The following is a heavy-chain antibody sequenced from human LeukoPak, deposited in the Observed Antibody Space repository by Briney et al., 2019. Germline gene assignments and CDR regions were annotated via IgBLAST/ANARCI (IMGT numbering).Heavy chain of an antibody. J-gene: IGHJ5*02. CDR2: TYYSGST. CDR3: ARHYYYGSGSYGKFDP. V-gene: IGHV4-39*01. D-gene: IGHD3-10*01. Sequence: SETLSLTCTVSGGSISSSSYYWGWIRQPPGKGLEWIGSTYYSGSTYYNPSLKSRVTISVDTSKNQFSLKLSSVTAADTAVYYCARHYYYGSGSYGKFDPWGQGTLVTVSS. CDR1: GGSISSSSYY.